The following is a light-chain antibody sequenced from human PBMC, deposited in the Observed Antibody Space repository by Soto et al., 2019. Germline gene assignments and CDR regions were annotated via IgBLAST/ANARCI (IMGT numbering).Light chain of an antibody. CDR1: QSISSW. CDR2: KAS. Sequence: DIQMTQSPSTLSASVGDRVTITCRASQSISSWLAWYQQKPGKAPKLLIYKASSLESGVPSRFSGSGSGTEFTLTISSLXXXXXXTYYCQQYNSYPWTFGQGTKVEIK. CDR3: QQYNSYPWT. J-gene: IGKJ1*01. V-gene: IGKV1-5*03.